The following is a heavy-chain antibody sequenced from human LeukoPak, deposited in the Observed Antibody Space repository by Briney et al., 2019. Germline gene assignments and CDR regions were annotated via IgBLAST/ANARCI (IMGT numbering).Heavy chain of an antibody. CDR3: IAHFPYFYGFDV. CDR1: GFTIGTAW. V-gene: IGHV3-15*01. CDR2: IKSEGEGATT. J-gene: IGHJ6*04. D-gene: IGHD3-3*02. Sequence: GVSLRLSCVSSGFTIGTAWMSWVRQAPGKGLEWLGHIKSEGEGATTDYAAPAKGRFAISRDDSKNMIYLQMSSLKIDDTAIYYCIAHFPYFYGFDVWGKGTTATVSS.